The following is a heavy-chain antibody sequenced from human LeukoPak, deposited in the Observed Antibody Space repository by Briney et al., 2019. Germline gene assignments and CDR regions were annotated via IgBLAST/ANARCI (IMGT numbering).Heavy chain of an antibody. Sequence: ASVKVSCKASGYTFTSYYIHWVRQAPGQGLEWMGIINPSDGSTIYAQKFQGRVTMTRDMSTSTVYMELSSLRSEDTAVYYCARVVTALYFDYWGRGTLVTVSS. D-gene: IGHD5-18*01. J-gene: IGHJ4*02. CDR3: ARVVTALYFDY. CDR1: GYTFTSYY. V-gene: IGHV1-46*01. CDR2: INPSDGST.